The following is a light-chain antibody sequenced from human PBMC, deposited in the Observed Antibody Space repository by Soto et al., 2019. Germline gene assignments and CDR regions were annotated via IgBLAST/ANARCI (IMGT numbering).Light chain of an antibody. CDR3: ATWDSSLSAGV. CDR1: SSNIGNNY. Sequence: QSVLTQPPSVSAAPGQKVTISCSGSSSNIGNNYVSWYQHLPGTAPKLLIYDNNKRPSGIPDRFSGSKSGTSATLGITGLQTGDEADCYCATWDSSLSAGVFGGGTKLTVL. CDR2: DNN. J-gene: IGLJ2*01. V-gene: IGLV1-51*01.